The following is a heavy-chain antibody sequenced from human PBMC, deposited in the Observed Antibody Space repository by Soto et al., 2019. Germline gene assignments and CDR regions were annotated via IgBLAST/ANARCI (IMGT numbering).Heavy chain of an antibody. V-gene: IGHV3-9*01. CDR2: ISWNSGSI. CDR1: GFTFDDYA. D-gene: IGHD3-10*01. Sequence: GGSLRLSCAASGFTFDDYAMHWVRQAPGKGLEWVSGISWNSGSIGYADSVKGRFTISRDNAKNSLYLQMNSLRAEDTALYYCAKMGGSGSYSEVSFDYWGQGTLVTVSS. J-gene: IGHJ4*02. CDR3: AKMGGSGSYSEVSFDY.